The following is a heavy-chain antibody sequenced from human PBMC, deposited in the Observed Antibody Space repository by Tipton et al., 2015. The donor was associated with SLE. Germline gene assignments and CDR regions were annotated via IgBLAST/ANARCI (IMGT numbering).Heavy chain of an antibody. CDR2: IYYSGST. Sequence: TLSLTCTVSGGSISSSSYYWGWIRQLPGKGLEWFGSIYYSGSTYYNPSLKSRVTLSVDTSKNQFSLKLSSVTAAVTAVYYSARWGGAKGAFDIWGQGTMVTVSS. CDR1: GGSISSSSYY. CDR3: ARWGGAKGAFDI. J-gene: IGHJ3*02. V-gene: IGHV4-39*07. D-gene: IGHD1-26*01.